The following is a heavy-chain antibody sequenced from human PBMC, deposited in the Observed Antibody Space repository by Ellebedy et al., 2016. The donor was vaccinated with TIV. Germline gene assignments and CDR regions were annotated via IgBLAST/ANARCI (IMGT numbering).Heavy chain of an antibody. Sequence: GESLKISCAGSGFTFSSSWMSWVRQTPGKGLEWVANIKHDGSEKYYVDSVKGRFTISRDNANNSLYLQMNSLRVDDTAVYYCAREDYYDSYGYFVYWGQGTLVTVSS. CDR3: AREDYYDSYGYFVY. V-gene: IGHV3-7*03. J-gene: IGHJ4*02. D-gene: IGHD3-22*01. CDR2: IKHDGSEK. CDR1: GFTFSSSW.